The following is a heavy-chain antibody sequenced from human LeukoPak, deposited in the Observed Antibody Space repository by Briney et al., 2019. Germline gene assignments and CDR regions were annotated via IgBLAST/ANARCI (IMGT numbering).Heavy chain of an antibody. J-gene: IGHJ5*02. Sequence: ASVKVSCKASGYTFTGYYMHWVRQAPGQGLEWMGWINPNSGGTNYAQKFQGRVTMTRDTSISTAYMELSRLRSDDTAVYYCARGSLELSSAGVSWFDPWGQGTLVTVSS. CDR1: GYTFTGYY. V-gene: IGHV1-2*02. CDR3: ARGSLELSSAGVSWFDP. CDR2: INPNSGGT. D-gene: IGHD1-7*01.